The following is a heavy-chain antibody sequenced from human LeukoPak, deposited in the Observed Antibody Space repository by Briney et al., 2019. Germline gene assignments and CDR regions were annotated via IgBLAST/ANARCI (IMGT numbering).Heavy chain of an antibody. D-gene: IGHD4-23*01. V-gene: IGHV3-53*01. CDR3: ARRGDGGRSFDY. Sequence: GGSLGLSCAASGFTVSTTYMSWVRQAPGKGLEWVSLIYVDGRTYYADSVKGRFTISRDNSKNTLYLQVNSLRAEDTAVYYCARRGDGGRSFDYWGQGTLVTVSS. J-gene: IGHJ4*02. CDR2: IYVDGRT. CDR1: GFTVSTTY.